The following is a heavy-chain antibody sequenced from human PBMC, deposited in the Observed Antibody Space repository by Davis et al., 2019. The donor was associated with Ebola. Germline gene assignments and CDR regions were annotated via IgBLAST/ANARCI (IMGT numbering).Heavy chain of an antibody. CDR1: GFTFDDYA. Sequence: SLKISCAASGFTFDDYAMHWVRQAPGKGLEWVSGISWNSGSIGYADSVKGRFTISRDNAKNSLYLQMNSLRAEDTALYYCAKDSSGYFDLWGRGTLVTVSS. J-gene: IGHJ2*01. CDR3: AKDSSGYFDL. D-gene: IGHD2-15*01. V-gene: IGHV3-9*01. CDR2: ISWNSGSI.